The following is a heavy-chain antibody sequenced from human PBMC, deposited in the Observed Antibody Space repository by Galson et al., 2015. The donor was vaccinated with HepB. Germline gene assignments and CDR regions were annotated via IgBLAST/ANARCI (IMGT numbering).Heavy chain of an antibody. D-gene: IGHD6-13*01. V-gene: IGHV3-73*01. CDR3: IRLGNLVGYSSS. CDR2: IGSKADSYAT. J-gene: IGHJ4*02. CDR1: GFTFSGSA. Sequence: SLRLSCAASGFTFSGSAIHWVRQASGRGLEWVGRIGSKADSYATAYTASAQGRFTISRDDSKNTAYPQMKRLKTEDTAVYYCIRLGNLVGYSSSWGQGTLVTVSS.